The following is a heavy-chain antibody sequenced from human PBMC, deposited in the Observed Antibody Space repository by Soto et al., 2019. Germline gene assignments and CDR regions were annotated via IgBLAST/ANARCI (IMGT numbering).Heavy chain of an antibody. CDR2: IKQDGSQK. CDR3: ARSNYDFWSGGSLDI. V-gene: IGHV3-7*03. CDR1: GFTFGSYW. J-gene: IGHJ3*02. D-gene: IGHD3-3*01. Sequence: GGSLRLSCAASGFTFGSYWMSWVRQAPGKGLEWVANIKQDGSQKYYVDSVKGRFTISRDNAKNSLYLQMNSLRAEDTAIYYCARSNYDFWSGGSLDIWGQGTMVTV.